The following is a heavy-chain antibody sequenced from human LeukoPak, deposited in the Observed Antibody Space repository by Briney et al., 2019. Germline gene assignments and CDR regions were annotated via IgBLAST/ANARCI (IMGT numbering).Heavy chain of an antibody. CDR1: GFTFSSYW. Sequence: PGGSLRLSCAASGFTFSSYWMHWVRQAPGKGLVWVSRINSDGSITNYADSVKGRFTISRDNAKNTLYLQLNSLRAEDTAVYYCASALEWLPETDYWGQGTLVTVSS. V-gene: IGHV3-74*01. CDR2: INSDGSIT. CDR3: ASALEWLPETDY. J-gene: IGHJ4*02. D-gene: IGHD3-3*01.